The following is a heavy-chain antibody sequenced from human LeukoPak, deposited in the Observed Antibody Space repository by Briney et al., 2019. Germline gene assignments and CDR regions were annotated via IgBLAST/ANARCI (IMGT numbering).Heavy chain of an antibody. CDR1: GYTFTGYY. CDR2: INPNSGGT. J-gene: IGHJ4*02. Sequence: ASMKVSCKASGYTFTGYYMHWVRQAPGQGLEWMGWINPNSGGTNYAQKFQGRVTMTRDTSISTAYMELSRLRSDDTAVYYCTRETGGSTLVTLPSDNWGQGTPVTVSS. V-gene: IGHV1-2*02. D-gene: IGHD4-23*01. CDR3: TRETGGSTLVTLPSDN.